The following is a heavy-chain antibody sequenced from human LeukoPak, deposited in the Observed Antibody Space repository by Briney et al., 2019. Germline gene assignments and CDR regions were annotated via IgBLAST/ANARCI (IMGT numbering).Heavy chain of an antibody. CDR3: ARGRYFDWLPSNWFDP. Sequence: SETLSLTCTVSGVSISGYYWSWIRQPPGKRLEWVGYIDYSGSTIYNPSLKSRVTISVDTSKNQVSLELSSVTAADTAVYYCARGRYFDWLPSNWFDPWGQGTLVTVSS. J-gene: IGHJ5*02. D-gene: IGHD3-9*01. V-gene: IGHV4-59*01. CDR1: GVSISGYY. CDR2: IDYSGST.